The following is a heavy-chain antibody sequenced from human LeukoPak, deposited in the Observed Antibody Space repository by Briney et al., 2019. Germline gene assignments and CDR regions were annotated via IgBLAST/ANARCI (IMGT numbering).Heavy chain of an antibody. CDR3: ARDHGSGNWFDP. CDR2: IYTSGST. J-gene: IGHJ5*02. V-gene: IGHV4-4*07. D-gene: IGHD3-10*01. Sequence: SETLSLTCTVPGVSINSYYWSWIRQPAGKGLEWLGRIYTSGSTNYNPSLKSRVTMSVDTSKNQFSLKLSSVTAADTAVYYCARDHGSGNWFDPWGQGTLVTVSS. CDR1: GVSINSYY.